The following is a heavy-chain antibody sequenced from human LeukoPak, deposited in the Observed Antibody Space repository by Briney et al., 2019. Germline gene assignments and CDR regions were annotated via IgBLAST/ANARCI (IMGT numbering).Heavy chain of an antibody. J-gene: IGHJ4*02. D-gene: IGHD4-17*01. CDR1: GGSISSYY. CDR3: ARGRDGDRRFDY. V-gene: IGHV4-59*01. Sequence: PSETLSLTCTVSGGSISSYYWSWIRQPPGKGLEWIGYIYYSGSTNYNPSLKSRVTISVDTSKNQFSLKLSSVTAAGTAVYYCARGRDGDRRFDYWGQGTLVTVSS. CDR2: IYYSGST.